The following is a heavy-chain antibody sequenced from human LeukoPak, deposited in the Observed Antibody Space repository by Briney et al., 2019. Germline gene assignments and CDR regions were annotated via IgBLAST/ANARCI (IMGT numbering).Heavy chain of an antibody. J-gene: IGHJ4*02. CDR3: AREPNYYYGSGSYLTRGPYFDY. CDR1: GFTFSSYE. CDR2: ISISSSYI. Sequence: GGSLRLSCAASGFTFSSYEMNWVRQAPGKGLEWVSSISISSSYIYYADSVKGRFTISRDNAKNSLYLQMNSLRAEDTAVYYCAREPNYYYGSGSYLTRGPYFDYWGQGTLVAVSS. D-gene: IGHD3-10*01. V-gene: IGHV3-21*01.